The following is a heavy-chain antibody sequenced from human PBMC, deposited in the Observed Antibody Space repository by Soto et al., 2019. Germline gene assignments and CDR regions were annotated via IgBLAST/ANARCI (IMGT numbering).Heavy chain of an antibody. V-gene: IGHV3-13*01. CDR1: GFTYRSYD. CDR3: TRASFGVGMDL. Sequence: PGGSVRLSCAAFGFTYRSYDMHWVRQVAGKGLEWVSSLGGAGAREYAESVKGRFVISRDNANSLYLQMDSLRAGDTAIYYCTRASFGVGMDLWGQGTPVTVSS. CDR2: LGGAGAR. D-gene: IGHD3-10*01. J-gene: IGHJ6*02.